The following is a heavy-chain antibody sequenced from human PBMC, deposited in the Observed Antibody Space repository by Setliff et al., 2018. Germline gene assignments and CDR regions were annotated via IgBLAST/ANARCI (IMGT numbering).Heavy chain of an antibody. CDR3: ARDVGYGSNLGAFDI. Sequence: LRLSCAASGLTFSGHFMTWIRQAPGKGLEWISYIHGSNGATYYADSVQGRFTLSRDNAKNSLFLQMNSLRAEDTAMYYCARDVGYGSNLGAFDIWGQGTMVTVSS. J-gene: IGHJ3*02. D-gene: IGHD2-15*01. V-gene: IGHV3-11*04. CDR1: GLTFSGHF. CDR2: IHGSNGAT.